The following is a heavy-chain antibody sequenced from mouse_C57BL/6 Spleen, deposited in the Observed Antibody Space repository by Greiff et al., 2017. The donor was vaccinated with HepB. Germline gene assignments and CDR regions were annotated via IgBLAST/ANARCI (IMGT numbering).Heavy chain of an antibody. CDR3: ARYYGSSQFAY. Sequence: QVQLQQPGAELVRPGTSVKLSCKASGYTFTSYWMHWVKQRPGQGLEWIGVIDPSDSYTNYNQKFKGKATLTVDTSSSTAYMQLSSLTSEDSAVYYCARYYGSSQFAYWGQGTLVTVSA. V-gene: IGHV1-59*01. D-gene: IGHD1-1*01. CDR2: IDPSDSYT. CDR1: GYTFTSYW. J-gene: IGHJ3*01.